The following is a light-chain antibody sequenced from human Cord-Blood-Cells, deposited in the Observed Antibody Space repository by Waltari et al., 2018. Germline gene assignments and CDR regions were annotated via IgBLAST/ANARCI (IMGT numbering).Light chain of an antibody. Sequence: QSALTQPRSVSGSPGQSVTISCTGTSSDVGGYNYVSWYQQHPGKAPKLMIYDVSKRPSGVPAPFSGSESGNTASLTISGLQAEDEADYYCCSYAGSYTLVFGGGTKLTVL. CDR3: CSYAGSYTLV. V-gene: IGLV2-11*01. CDR1: SSDVGGYNY. CDR2: DVS. J-gene: IGLJ3*02.